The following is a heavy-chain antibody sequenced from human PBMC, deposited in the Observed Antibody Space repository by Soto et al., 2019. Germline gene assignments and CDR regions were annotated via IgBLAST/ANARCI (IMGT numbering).Heavy chain of an antibody. CDR1: GFTFSNYW. Sequence: EVQVVESGGGLVQPGGSLRLSCAASGFTFSNYWMHWVRQAPGKGLVWVSRINGDGSSTNYADSVKGRFTISRDNAKNTRYLQMNSLRAEDTAVYSCASGWHEHHYYYMDVWGKGTTVTVSS. CDR3: ASGWHEHHYYYMDV. J-gene: IGHJ6*03. D-gene: IGHD6-19*01. CDR2: INGDGSST. V-gene: IGHV3-74*01.